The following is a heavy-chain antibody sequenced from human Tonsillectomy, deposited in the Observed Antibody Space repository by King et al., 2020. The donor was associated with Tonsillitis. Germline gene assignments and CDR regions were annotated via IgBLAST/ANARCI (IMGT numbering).Heavy chain of an antibody. J-gene: IGHJ3*02. CDR2: IYYSGST. CDR1: GGSISSSSYY. V-gene: IGHV4-39*01. CDR3: AHYDSSGYYYNIDAFDI. D-gene: IGHD3-22*01. Sequence: QLQESGPGLVKPSETLSLTCTVSGGSISSSSYYWGWIRQPPGKGLEWIGSIYYSGSTYYNPSLKSRVTISVDTSKNQFSLKLSSVTAADTAVYYCAHYDSSGYYYNIDAFDIWGQGTLVTGSS.